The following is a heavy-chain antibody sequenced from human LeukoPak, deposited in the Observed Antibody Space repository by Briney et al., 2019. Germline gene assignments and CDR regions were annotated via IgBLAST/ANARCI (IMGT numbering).Heavy chain of an antibody. CDR1: GGSFSGYY. D-gene: IGHD6-13*01. Sequence: PSETLSLTCAVYGGSFSGYYWSWIRQPPGKGLEWIGEINHSGSTNYNPSLKSRVTISVDTSKNQFSLKLSSVTAADTAVYYCARPPLAAHHYGMDVWGQGTTVTVSS. CDR3: ARPPLAAHHYGMDV. J-gene: IGHJ6*02. V-gene: IGHV4-34*01. CDR2: INHSGST.